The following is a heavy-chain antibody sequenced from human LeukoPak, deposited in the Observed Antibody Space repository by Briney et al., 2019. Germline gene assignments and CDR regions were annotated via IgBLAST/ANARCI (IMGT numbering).Heavy chain of an antibody. V-gene: IGHV3-11*01. Sequence: PGGSLRLSCAASGFTLSDYYMSWICQAPGKGLEWVSYISSSGSTIYYADSVKGRFTISRDNAKNSLYLQMNSLRAEDTAVYYCARDAGVSTAIPLYYFDYWGQGTLVTVSS. CDR1: GFTLSDYY. J-gene: IGHJ4*02. CDR2: ISSSGSTI. CDR3: ARDAGVSTAIPLYYFDY. D-gene: IGHD2-21*02.